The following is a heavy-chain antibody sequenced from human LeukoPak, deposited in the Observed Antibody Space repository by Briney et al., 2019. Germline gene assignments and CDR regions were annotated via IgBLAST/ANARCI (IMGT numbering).Heavy chain of an antibody. CDR2: IIPIFGTA. Sequence: ASVKVSCKASGGTFSSYAISWVRQAPGQGLEWMGGIIPIFGTANYAQKFQGRVTITADKSTSTAYMELSSLRSEDTAVYYCALGFMVRGEYDAFDVWGQGTMVTVSS. V-gene: IGHV1-69*06. CDR3: ALGFMVRGEYDAFDV. D-gene: IGHD3-10*01. J-gene: IGHJ3*01. CDR1: GGTFSSYA.